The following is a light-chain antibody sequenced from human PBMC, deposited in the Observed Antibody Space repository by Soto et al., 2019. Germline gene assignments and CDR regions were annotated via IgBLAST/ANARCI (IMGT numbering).Light chain of an antibody. CDR1: RGVSSSY. CDR2: DAS. Sequence: VMTQSPGTLSLSAGEGATLSCRACRGVSSSYLSWYQQKPGQAPRLLIYDASNRATGIPARFSGSGSGTDFTLTISSLEPEDFAVYYCQQRNNWPPVTFGGGTKVDIK. J-gene: IGKJ4*01. CDR3: QQRNNWPPVT. V-gene: IGKV3D-20*02.